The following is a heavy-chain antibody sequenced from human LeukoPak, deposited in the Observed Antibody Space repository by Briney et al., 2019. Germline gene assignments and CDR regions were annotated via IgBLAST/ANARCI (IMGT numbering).Heavy chain of an antibody. V-gene: IGHV5-51*01. CDR1: GYSFTSYW. CDR2: IYPGDSDT. J-gene: IGHJ5*02. D-gene: IGHD5-18*01. Sequence: GESLKISCKGSGYSFTSYWIGWVRQMPGKGLEWMGIIYPGDSDTRYSPSFQGQVTISADKSISTAYLQWSSLKASDTAMYYCARTQHSYGFRGRFDPWGQGTLVTVSS. CDR3: ARTQHSYGFRGRFDP.